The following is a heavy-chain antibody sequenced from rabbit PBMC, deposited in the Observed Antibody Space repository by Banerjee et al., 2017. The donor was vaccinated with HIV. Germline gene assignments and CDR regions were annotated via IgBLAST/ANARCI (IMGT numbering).Heavy chain of an antibody. J-gene: IGHJ3*01. CDR1: GFSFSNKYV. Sequence: QEQLEESGGDLVKPEGSLTLTCTASGFSFSNKYVMCWVRQAPGKGLEWIGCINTSSGSTWYASWAKGRFTISKTSSTTATLQMTSLTAADTATYFCARGSYGSSGWGDLWGQGTLVTVS. D-gene: IGHD4-1*01. CDR3: ARGSYGSSGWGDL. CDR2: INTSSGST. V-gene: IGHV1S45*01.